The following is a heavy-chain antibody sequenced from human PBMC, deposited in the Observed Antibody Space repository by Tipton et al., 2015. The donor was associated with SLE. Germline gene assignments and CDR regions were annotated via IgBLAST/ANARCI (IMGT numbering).Heavy chain of an antibody. Sequence: TLSLTCAVYGGSISSYYWSWIRQPPGKGLEWIGYIYYSGSTNYNPSLKSRVTISVDTSKNQFSLKLSSVTAADTAVYYCARDQGNWGAFDYWGQGTLVTVSS. J-gene: IGHJ4*02. CDR2: IYYSGST. V-gene: IGHV4-59*12. D-gene: IGHD7-27*01. CDR1: GGSISSYY. CDR3: ARDQGNWGAFDY.